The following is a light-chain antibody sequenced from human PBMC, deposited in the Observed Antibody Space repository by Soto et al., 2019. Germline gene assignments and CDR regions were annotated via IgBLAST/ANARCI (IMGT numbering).Light chain of an antibody. CDR1: QSVSSN. J-gene: IGKJ4*01. V-gene: IGKV3-15*01. CDR2: GAS. Sequence: EIVMTQSPATLSVSPGERATLSCRASQSVSSNLAWYQQKPGQAPRLLIYGASTRATGIPARISGSGSGTEFTLTISSLQSEDFAVYHCQHYDNWPSFGGGTKVEIK. CDR3: QHYDNWPS.